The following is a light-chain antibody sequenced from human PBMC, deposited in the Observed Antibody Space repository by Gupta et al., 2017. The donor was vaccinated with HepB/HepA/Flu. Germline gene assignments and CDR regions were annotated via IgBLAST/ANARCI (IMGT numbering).Light chain of an antibody. CDR3: AAWDDSMGGLV. CDR2: RNN. V-gene: IGLV1-47*01. CDR1: SFNIGSSY. J-gene: IGLJ2*01. Sequence: QSVLTPPPSASGTPGQMVTISGSGSSFNIGSSYVYWYQHLPGTAPKLLIYRNNQRPSGVADRFSAAKSGTSASLTTTGLRAEEEADYYCAAWDDSMGGLVFGGGTKLTVL.